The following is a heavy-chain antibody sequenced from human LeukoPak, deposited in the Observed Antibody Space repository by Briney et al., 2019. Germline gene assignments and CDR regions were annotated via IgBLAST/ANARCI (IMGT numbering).Heavy chain of an antibody. D-gene: IGHD3-3*01. CDR2: ISGSGGST. CDR3: AKLSDDYDFWSGYYVAYYFGY. Sequence: GGSLRLSCAASGFTFSSYAMSWVRQAPGKGLEWVSAISGSGGSTYYADSVKGRFTISRDNSKNTLYLQMNSLRAEDTAVYYCAKLSDDYDFWSGYYVAYYFGYWGQGTLVTVSS. V-gene: IGHV3-23*01. CDR1: GFTFSSYA. J-gene: IGHJ4*02.